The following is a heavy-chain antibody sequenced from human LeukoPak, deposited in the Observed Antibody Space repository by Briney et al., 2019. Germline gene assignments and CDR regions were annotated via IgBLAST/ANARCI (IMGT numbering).Heavy chain of an antibody. V-gene: IGHV4-34*01. J-gene: IGHJ4*02. CDR1: GGSFSGYY. CDR2: INHSGST. CDR3: ARGHIVVVTAASAFFDY. Sequence: SETLSLTCAVYGGSFSGYYWSWIPQPPGKGLEWIGEINHSGSTNYNPSLKSRVTISVDTSKSQFSLKLSSVTAADTGVYYCARGHIVVVTAASAFFDYWGQGTLVTVSS. D-gene: IGHD2-21*02.